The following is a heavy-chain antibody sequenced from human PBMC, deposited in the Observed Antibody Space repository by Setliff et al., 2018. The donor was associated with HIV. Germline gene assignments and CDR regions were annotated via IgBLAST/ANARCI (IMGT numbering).Heavy chain of an antibody. CDR3: TRQGRGDPGLATTRLDY. V-gene: IGHV4-39*01. CDR2: IYYTVFT. Sequence: SETLSLTCSVSGDSFSTSSYFWGWVRKSPGKGLEWIVNIYYTVFTYSSPTLKSRVIMSIDTSKSQFSLNLTSVTDSDTAVYYCTRQGRGDPGLATTRLDYWGQGKLVTVSS. J-gene: IGHJ4*02. D-gene: IGHD1-1*01. CDR1: GDSFSTSSYF.